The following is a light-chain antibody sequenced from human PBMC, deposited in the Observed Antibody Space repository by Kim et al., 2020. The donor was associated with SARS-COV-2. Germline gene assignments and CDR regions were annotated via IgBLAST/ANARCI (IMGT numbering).Light chain of an antibody. CDR1: QSVSSNY. CDR3: QQYGSSLYT. V-gene: IGKV3-20*01. Sequence: FCPGERATLSCRASQSVSSNYLAWYQQKPGQAPRLLIYGASSRATGIPDRFSGSGSGTDFTLTISRLEPEDFAVYYCQQYGSSLYTFGQGTKLEI. J-gene: IGKJ2*01. CDR2: GAS.